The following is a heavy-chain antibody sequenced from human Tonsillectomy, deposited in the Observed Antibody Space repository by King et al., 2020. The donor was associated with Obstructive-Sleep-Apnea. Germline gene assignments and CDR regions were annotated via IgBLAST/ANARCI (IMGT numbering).Heavy chain of an antibody. CDR1: GYTFTSYY. D-gene: IGHD3-22*01. V-gene: IGHV1-46*03. CDR2: INPSGGST. Sequence: VQLVESGAEVKKPGASVKVSCKASGYTFTSYYMHWVRQAPGQGLEWMGIINPSGGSTTYAQKFQGRVTMTRDTSTSTVYMELSRLRSEDTAVYYCARGDSSGFTFDYWGQGTLVTVSS. J-gene: IGHJ4*02. CDR3: ARGDSSGFTFDY.